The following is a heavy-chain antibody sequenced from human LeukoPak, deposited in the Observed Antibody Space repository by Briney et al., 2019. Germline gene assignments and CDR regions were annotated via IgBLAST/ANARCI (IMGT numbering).Heavy chain of an antibody. CDR1: GYTFTSYG. CDR3: ARDSHPYYDILTGYYSNRFDP. D-gene: IGHD3-9*01. J-gene: IGHJ5*02. V-gene: IGHV1-18*01. Sequence: GASVKVSCKASGYTFTSYGISWVRQAPGQGLEWMGWISAYNGNTKYAQKLQGRVTMTTDTSTSTAYMELRSLRSDGTAVYYCARDSHPYYDILTGYYSNRFDPWGQGTLVTVSS. CDR2: ISAYNGNT.